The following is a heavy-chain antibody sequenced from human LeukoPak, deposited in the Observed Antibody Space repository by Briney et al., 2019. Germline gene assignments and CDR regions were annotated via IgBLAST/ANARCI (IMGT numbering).Heavy chain of an antibody. V-gene: IGHV4-39*06. J-gene: IGHJ1*01. D-gene: IGHD3-22*01. CDR3: AREGEPYEYESSGF. CDR2: SYYSGST. Sequence: SETLSLTCTVSGGSISSSSYYWGWIRQPPGKGLEWIGSSYYSGSTYSNPSLKSRVTMSVDTSKNRFALKLTSVIAADTAVYYCAREGEPYEYESSGFWGQGTLVTVSS. CDR1: GGSISSSSYY.